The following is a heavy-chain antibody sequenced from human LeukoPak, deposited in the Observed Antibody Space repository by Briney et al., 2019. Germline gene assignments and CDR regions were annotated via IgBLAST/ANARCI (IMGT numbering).Heavy chain of an antibody. D-gene: IGHD5-24*01. V-gene: IGHV1-2*02. Sequence: ASVKVSCKASGYTFTGYYMHWVRQAPGQGLEWMGWINPNSGGTNYAQKFQGRVTMTRDTSISTAYMELSRLRPDDTAVYYCARPRQSRDGYRNWGQGTLVTVSS. J-gene: IGHJ4*02. CDR3: ARPRQSRDGYRN. CDR1: GYTFTGYY. CDR2: INPNSGGT.